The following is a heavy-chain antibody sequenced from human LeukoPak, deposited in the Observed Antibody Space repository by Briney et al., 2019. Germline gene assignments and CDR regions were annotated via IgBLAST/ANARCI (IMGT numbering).Heavy chain of an antibody. J-gene: IGHJ4*02. D-gene: IGHD1-1*01. CDR3: ARDQDWNDRGGLDY. CDR1: GFTFSSYS. V-gene: IGHV3-21*01. Sequence: GGSLRLSCAASGFTFSSYSMNWVRQAPGKGLEWVSSISTSSIYIYYTDSLKGRFTISRDNARNSLYLQMNSLRAEDTAVYYCARDQDWNDRGGLDYWGQGTLVTVSS. CDR2: ISTSSIYI.